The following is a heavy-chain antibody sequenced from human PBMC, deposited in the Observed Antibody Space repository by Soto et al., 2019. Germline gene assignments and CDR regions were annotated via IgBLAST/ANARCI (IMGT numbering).Heavy chain of an antibody. V-gene: IGHV3-23*01. CDR3: ADLSRYCTSSNCD. CDR2: IGTSAST. Sequence: DVRLLESGGGLVQPGGSLRLSCAASGFTFSSYSMSWVRQAPGKGLEWVSTIGTSASTYYGDSVRGRFTISRDNSRNTLYLQMNSLRAGDTAVYSCADLSRYCTSSNCDWGQGTLVTVSS. CDR1: GFTFSSYS. D-gene: IGHD2-2*01. J-gene: IGHJ4*02.